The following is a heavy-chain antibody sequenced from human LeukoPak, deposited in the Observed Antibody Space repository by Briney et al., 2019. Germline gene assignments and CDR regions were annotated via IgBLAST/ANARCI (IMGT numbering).Heavy chain of an antibody. CDR2: ISSGSTYM. CDR1: GFTFSSYS. D-gene: IGHD6-6*01. Sequence: NPGGSLRLSCAASGFTFSSYSMNWVRQAPGKGLEWVSSISSGSTYMYYVDSVKGRFTISRDNAKNSMYLQMNSLRVEDTAVYYCGRVGGRSKAAKGDAFDIWGQGTMVTVSS. V-gene: IGHV3-21*01. CDR3: GRVGGRSKAAKGDAFDI. J-gene: IGHJ3*02.